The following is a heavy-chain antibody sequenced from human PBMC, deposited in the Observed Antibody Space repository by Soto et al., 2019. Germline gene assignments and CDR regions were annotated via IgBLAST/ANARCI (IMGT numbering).Heavy chain of an antibody. CDR3: AKVGAVAYLNYYFDY. J-gene: IGHJ4*02. Sequence: GSLRLACSASGFTFSSYAMSWVRQAPGKGLEWVSAISGSGGSTYYADSVKVRFTISRDNSKNTLYLQMNSLRAEDTAVYYCAKVGAVAYLNYYFDYWGQGTMVTSPQ. CDR1: GFTFSSYA. D-gene: IGHD6-19*01. V-gene: IGHV3-23*01. CDR2: ISGSGGST.